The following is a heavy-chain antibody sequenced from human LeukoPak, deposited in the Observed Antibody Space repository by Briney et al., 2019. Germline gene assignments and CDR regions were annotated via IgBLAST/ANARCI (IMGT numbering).Heavy chain of an antibody. CDR1: GFTFSSYA. D-gene: IGHD2-2*02. Sequence: GGSLRLSCAVSGFTFSSYAMSWVRQAPGKGLEWVSTISGGGGSTYYADSVKGRFTISRDNSKDTLYLQMNSLRVEDTAIYYYAEVGWCSASSCHRYYGMDLWGQGTTVTVS. CDR2: ISGGGGST. V-gene: IGHV3-23*01. J-gene: IGHJ6*02. CDR3: AEVGWCSASSCHRYYGMDL.